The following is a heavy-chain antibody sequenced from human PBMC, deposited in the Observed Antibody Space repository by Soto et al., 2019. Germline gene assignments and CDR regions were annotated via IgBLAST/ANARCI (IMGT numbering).Heavy chain of an antibody. Sequence: GASVKVSCKASGYTFTSYYMHWVRQAPGQGLEWMGIINPSGGSTSYAQKFQGRVTMARDTSTSTAYMELRSLRSDDTAVYYCATAPRGFDYWGQGTLVTVSS. CDR3: ATAPRGFDY. J-gene: IGHJ4*02. V-gene: IGHV1-46*01. CDR2: INPSGGST. CDR1: GYTFTSYY. D-gene: IGHD3-10*01.